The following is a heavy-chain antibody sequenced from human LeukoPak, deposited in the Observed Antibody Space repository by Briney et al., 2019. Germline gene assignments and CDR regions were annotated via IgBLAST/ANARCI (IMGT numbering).Heavy chain of an antibody. V-gene: IGHV3-66*01. CDR1: GFTVSSNY. CDR2: IYSGGST. Sequence: GGSLRLSCAASGFTVSSNYMSWVRQAPGKGLEWVSVIYSGGSTYYADSVKGRFTISRDNSKNTLYLQMNSLRAEDTAVYYCARAGSSIWDDYYYYGMDVWGQGTTVTVSS. J-gene: IGHJ6*01. CDR3: ARAGSSIWDDYYYYGMDV. D-gene: IGHD6-13*01.